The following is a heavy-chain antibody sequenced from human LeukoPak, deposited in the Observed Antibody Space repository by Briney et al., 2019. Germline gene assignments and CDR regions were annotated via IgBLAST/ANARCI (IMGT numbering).Heavy chain of an antibody. D-gene: IGHD6-13*01. CDR1: GGSISSYY. Sequence: SETLSLTCTVSGGSISSYYWGWIRQPPGKGLEWIGSIYYSGSTYYNPSLKSRVTISVDTSKNQFSLKLSSVTAADTAVYYCARPAAGTDWFDPWGQGTLVTVSS. J-gene: IGHJ5*02. CDR2: IYYSGST. V-gene: IGHV4-39*01. CDR3: ARPAAGTDWFDP.